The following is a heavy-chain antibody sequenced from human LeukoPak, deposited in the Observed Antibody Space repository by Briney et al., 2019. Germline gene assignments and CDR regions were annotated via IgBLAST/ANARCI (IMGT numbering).Heavy chain of an antibody. Sequence: SVKVSCKASGGTFSSYAISWVRQAPGQGLEWMGRIIPILGIANYAQKFQGRVTITADKSTSTAYMELSSLRSEDTAVYYCASTFGLYSYGHDAPPYGMDVWGQGTTVTVSS. CDR3: ASTFGLYSYGHDAPPYGMDV. D-gene: IGHD5-18*01. CDR2: IIPILGIA. CDR1: GGTFSSYA. J-gene: IGHJ6*02. V-gene: IGHV1-69*04.